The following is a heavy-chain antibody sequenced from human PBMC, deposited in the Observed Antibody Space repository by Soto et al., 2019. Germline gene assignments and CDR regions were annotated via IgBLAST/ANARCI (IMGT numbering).Heavy chain of an antibody. CDR3: TTGIYGDCVSGYYYYGMDV. V-gene: IGHV3-15*01. Sequence: GGSLRLSCAASGFTFRNAWMSWVRQAPGKGLEWVGRIKSKTDGGTTAYAAPVKGRFTISIDDSKNTLYRQMNSLKSEYTAVYYCTTGIYGDCVSGYYYYGMDVWGQGTTVTVSS. D-gene: IGHD4-17*01. J-gene: IGHJ6*02. CDR1: GFTFRNAW. CDR2: IKSKTDGGTT.